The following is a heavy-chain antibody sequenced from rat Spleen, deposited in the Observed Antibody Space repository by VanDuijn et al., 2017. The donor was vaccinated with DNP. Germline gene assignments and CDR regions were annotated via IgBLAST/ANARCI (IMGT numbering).Heavy chain of an antibody. CDR2: ISSNGDDT. Sequence: EVQLVESGGGLVQPGRSMTVSCAASGFTFSHSDMAWVRQAPGKGLEWVASISSNGDDTYYPASVKGRFTISRDNAKNILYLQMNSLRSEDTATYYCARGGTGMDYWGQGVMVTVSS. CDR3: ARGGTGMDY. CDR1: GFTFSHSD. D-gene: IGHD1-4*01. J-gene: IGHJ2*01. V-gene: IGHV5-25*01.